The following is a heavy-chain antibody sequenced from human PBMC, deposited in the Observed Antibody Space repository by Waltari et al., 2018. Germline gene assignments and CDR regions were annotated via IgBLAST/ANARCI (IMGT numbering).Heavy chain of an antibody. J-gene: IGHJ4*02. Sequence: EVQLVESGGGLVKPGGSLRLSCAASGFTFSSYSMNWVRQAPGKGLEWVSSISSSSSYIYYADSVKGRFTISRDNAKNSLYLQMNSLRAEDTAVYYCARDSGSYSVPLGLVDYWGQGTLVTVSS. V-gene: IGHV3-21*01. D-gene: IGHD1-26*01. CDR3: ARDSGSYSVPLGLVDY. CDR2: ISSSSSYI. CDR1: GFTFSSYS.